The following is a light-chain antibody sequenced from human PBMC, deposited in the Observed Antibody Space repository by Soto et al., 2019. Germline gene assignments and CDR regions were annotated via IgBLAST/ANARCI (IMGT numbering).Light chain of an antibody. V-gene: IGKV2-28*01. CDR3: MQALQTPRT. Sequence: EIVMTQSPLSLTVTPGEPASISCKSSQSLQHNNGNTLLDWYMQKPGQSPQLLIYLGSRRAPGAPDRVSGSGSGTDFTLRISKVEADDAAIYYCMQALQTPRTFGPGTKLEI. J-gene: IGKJ1*01. CDR1: QSLQHNNGNTL. CDR2: LGS.